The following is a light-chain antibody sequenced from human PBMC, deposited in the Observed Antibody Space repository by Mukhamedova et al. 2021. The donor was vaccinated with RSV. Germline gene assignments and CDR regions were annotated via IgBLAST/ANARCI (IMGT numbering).Light chain of an antibody. J-gene: IGKJ5*01. Sequence: WYQRRVHGRAPNLLIYAAAVLHDGVPSRFRGSGSGTNFTLTITSLQAKDFATYYCQQSYIAPITFGHGTRLDIK. V-gene: IGKV1-39*01. CDR2: AAA. CDR3: QQSYIAPIT.